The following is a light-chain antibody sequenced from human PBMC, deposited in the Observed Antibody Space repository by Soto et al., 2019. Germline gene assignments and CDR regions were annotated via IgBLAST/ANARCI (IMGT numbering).Light chain of an antibody. CDR2: LNSDGSH. CDR3: QTGVVAKV. V-gene: IGLV4-69*01. CDR1: SGHSSYA. Sequence: QPVLTQSPCASASLGASVKLTCTLSSGHSSYAIAWHQQQPEKGPRYLMKLNSDGSHSKGDGIPDRFSGSSSGAERYLTISGLQSEDEADYYCQTGVVAKVFGGGTKLTVL. J-gene: IGLJ3*02.